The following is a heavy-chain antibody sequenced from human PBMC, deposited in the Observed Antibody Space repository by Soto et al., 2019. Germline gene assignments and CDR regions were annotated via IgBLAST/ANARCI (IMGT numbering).Heavy chain of an antibody. CDR3: AREYSARGGFDV. CDR1: GGSISSSSYY. CDR2: IYYSGST. J-gene: IGHJ6*02. V-gene: IGHV4-39*01. Sequence: SVTLSLTCTVAGGSISSSSYYSFCIRQPPGKGLEWIGSIYYSGSTYYNPYLKSRVTISVDTSKNQFSLKLSSVTAADTAVYYCAREYSARGGFDVWGQGTTVTVSS. D-gene: IGHD3-10*01.